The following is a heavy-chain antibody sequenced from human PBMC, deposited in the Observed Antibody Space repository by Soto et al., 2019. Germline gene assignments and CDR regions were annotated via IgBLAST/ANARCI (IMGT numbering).Heavy chain of an antibody. J-gene: IGHJ4*02. V-gene: IGHV3-66*01. CDR2: IYSSGTT. CDR3: VGSVYWDFDY. CDR1: EFTVSSSY. Sequence: PGGSLRLSCAASEFTVSSSYMTWVRQAPGKGLEWVAVIYSSGTTYYADSVKDRFTISRDNSKNTLFLQLHSLRAEDTAVYYCVGSVYWDFDYWGQGPLVTVSS. D-gene: IGHD2-15*01.